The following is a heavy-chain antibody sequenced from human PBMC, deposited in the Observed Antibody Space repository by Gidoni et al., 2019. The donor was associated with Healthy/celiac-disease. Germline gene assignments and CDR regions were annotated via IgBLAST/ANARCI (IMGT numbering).Heavy chain of an antibody. V-gene: IGHV5-51*01. CDR3: ARPGGLCSGGSCYHPALDY. CDR1: GYRFTSYW. D-gene: IGHD2-15*01. J-gene: IGHJ4*02. Sequence: EVQLVQSGAEVKKPGASLQISCKGSGYRFTSYWIAWVRQLPGKGLEWMGIIYPGDSDTRYSPSCQGQVTISADKSISTAYLQWSSLKASDTAMYYCARPGGLCSGGSCYHPALDYWGQGTLVTVSS. CDR2: IYPGDSDT.